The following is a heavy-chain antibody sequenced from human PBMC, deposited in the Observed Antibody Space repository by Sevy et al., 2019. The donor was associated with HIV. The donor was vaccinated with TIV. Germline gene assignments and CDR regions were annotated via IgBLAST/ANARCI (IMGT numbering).Heavy chain of an antibody. CDR2: IRSKGNSYAT. J-gene: IGHJ4*02. Sequence: GGSLRLSCAASGFTFSGSAMQWVRQASGIGLEWVGRIRSKGNSYATAYAASVKGRFTISRDDSKNTVYLQMNSLKTEDTAVYYCTRGGARDSSSWYDYFDYWGQRTLVTVSS. D-gene: IGHD6-13*01. CDR3: TRGGARDSSSWYDYFDY. CDR1: GFTFSGSA. V-gene: IGHV3-73*01.